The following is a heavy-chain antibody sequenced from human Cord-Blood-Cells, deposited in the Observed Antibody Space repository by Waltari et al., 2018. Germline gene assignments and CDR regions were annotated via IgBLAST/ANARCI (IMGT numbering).Heavy chain of an antibody. D-gene: IGHD6-13*01. CDR2: INHSGSP. Sequence: QVQLQQWGAGLLKPSETLSLTCAVYGGSFSGYYWSWIRQPPGKGLEWIGEINHSGSPNSNPSLRSRVTISVDTSKNQFSLKLSSVTAADTAVYYCARGLNSSSWYTSLYWYFDLWGRGTLVTVSS. J-gene: IGHJ2*01. CDR3: ARGLNSSSWYTSLYWYFDL. V-gene: IGHV4-34*01. CDR1: GGSFSGYY.